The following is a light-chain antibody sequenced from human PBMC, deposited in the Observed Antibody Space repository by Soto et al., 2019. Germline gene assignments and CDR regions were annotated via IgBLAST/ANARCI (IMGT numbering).Light chain of an antibody. V-gene: IGKV1-39*01. J-gene: IGKJ2*01. Sequence: DIQMTQSPSSLSASVGDRVTITCRASQSISSYLNWYQQKPGKAPMLLIYAASSLQSGVPSRFSGSGAATEFTLTISSLQPEDFATYYSQQSYRTPYTFGQGTKLEIK. CDR2: AAS. CDR3: QQSYRTPYT. CDR1: QSISSY.